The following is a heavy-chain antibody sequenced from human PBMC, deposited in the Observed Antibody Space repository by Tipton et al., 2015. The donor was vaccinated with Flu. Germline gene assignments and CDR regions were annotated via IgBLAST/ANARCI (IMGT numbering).Heavy chain of an antibody. J-gene: IGHJ5*02. CDR2: IYSGGST. CDR3: ARGPPLLGAPWFDP. CDR1: GFTVSSNY. D-gene: IGHD6-6*01. V-gene: IGHV3-53*01. Sequence: MQLVQSGGGLIQPGGSLRLSCAASGFTVSSNYMSWVRQAPGKGLEWVSVIYSGGSTYYADSVKGRFTISRDNSKNTLYLQMNSLRAEDTAVYYCARGPPLLGAPWFDPWGQGTLVTVSS.